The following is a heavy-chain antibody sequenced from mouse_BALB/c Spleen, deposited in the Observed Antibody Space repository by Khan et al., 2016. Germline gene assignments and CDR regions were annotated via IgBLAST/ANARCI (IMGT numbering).Heavy chain of an antibody. D-gene: IGHD1-2*01. CDR1: GYTFTSYW. CDR3: TRRLRLLYFDY. V-gene: IGHV1-69*02. J-gene: IGHJ2*01. CDR2: IYPSDSYT. Sequence: QVQLKQSGAELVRPGASVKLSCKASGYTFTSYWINWVKQRPGQGLEWIGNIYPSDSYTNYNQKFKDKATLTVDKSSSTAYMQLSSPTSEDSVVCYCTRRLRLLYFDYWGQGTTLTVSS.